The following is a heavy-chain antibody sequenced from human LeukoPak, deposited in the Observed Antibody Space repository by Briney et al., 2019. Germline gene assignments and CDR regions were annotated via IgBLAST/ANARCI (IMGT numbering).Heavy chain of an antibody. D-gene: IGHD3-22*01. Sequence: PGGSLRLSCAASGFTCSRYEMNWVRQAPGKGLEWVAYISSSGTTIYYADSVKGRFTISRDNAQNSLLLQMNSLRAEDTAVYYCARDDYDSSTPYFFDYWGQGTLVTVSS. CDR2: ISSSGTTI. CDR3: ARDDYDSSTPYFFDY. J-gene: IGHJ4*02. CDR1: GFTCSRYE. V-gene: IGHV3-48*03.